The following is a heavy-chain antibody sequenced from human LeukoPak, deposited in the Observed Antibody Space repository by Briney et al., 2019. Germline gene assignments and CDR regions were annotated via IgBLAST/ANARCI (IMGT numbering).Heavy chain of an antibody. J-gene: IGHJ4*02. D-gene: IGHD3-10*01. Sequence: PGGSLRLSCAASGFTLSSNYMSWVRQAPGKGLEWVSVIYSGGSTYYPDSVKARFTISRDNSKNTLYLQMNSLRAEDTAVYYCARDRGPYYYGSGSQPFDYWGQGTLVTVSS. CDR3: ARDRGPYYYGSGSQPFDY. V-gene: IGHV3-53*01. CDR2: IYSGGST. CDR1: GFTLSSNY.